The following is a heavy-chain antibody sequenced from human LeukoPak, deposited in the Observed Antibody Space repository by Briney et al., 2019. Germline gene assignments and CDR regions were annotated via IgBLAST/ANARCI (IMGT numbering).Heavy chain of an antibody. CDR1: GFTFSSYS. J-gene: IGHJ3*02. CDR3: ARDAAAAGTPDAFDI. Sequence: GGSLRLSCAASGFTFSSYSMNGVRQAPGKGLEWVSSISSSSSYIYYADSVKGRFTISRDNAKNSLYLQMNSLRAEDTAVYYCARDAAAAGTPDAFDIWGQGTMVTVSS. D-gene: IGHD6-13*01. V-gene: IGHV3-21*01. CDR2: ISSSSSYI.